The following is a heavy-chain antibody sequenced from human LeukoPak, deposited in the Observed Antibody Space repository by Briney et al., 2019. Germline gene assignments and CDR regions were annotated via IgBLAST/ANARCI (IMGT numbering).Heavy chain of an antibody. V-gene: IGHV3-9*01. CDR1: GFTFSSYA. CDR3: ATLWY. CDR2: ISWNSGSI. D-gene: IGHD2-21*01. Sequence: PGGSLRLSCAASGFTFSSYAMSWVRQAPGKGLEWVSGISWNSGSIGYADSVKGRFTISRDNAKNSLYLQMNSLRAEDTALYYCATLWYWGQGTLVTVSS. J-gene: IGHJ4*02.